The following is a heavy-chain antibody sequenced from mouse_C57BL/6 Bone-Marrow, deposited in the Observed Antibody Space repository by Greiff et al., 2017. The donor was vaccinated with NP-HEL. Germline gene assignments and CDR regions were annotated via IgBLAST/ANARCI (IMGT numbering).Heavy chain of an antibody. D-gene: IGHD2-2*01. CDR1: GYTFTSYG. CDR2: IYPRSGNT. CDR3: ARKWLRRGGFDY. Sequence: QVQLQQSGAELARPGASVKLSCKASGYTFTSYGISWVKQRPGQGLEWIGEIYPRSGNTYYNEKFKGKATLTADKSSSTAYMELRSLTSEDSAVYFCARKWLRRGGFDYWGQGTTLTVSS. J-gene: IGHJ2*01. V-gene: IGHV1-81*01.